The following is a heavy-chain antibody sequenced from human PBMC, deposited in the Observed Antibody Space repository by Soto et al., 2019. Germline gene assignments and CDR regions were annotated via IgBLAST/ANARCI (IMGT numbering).Heavy chain of an antibody. J-gene: IGHJ6*02. CDR1: GFTFSSYW. CDR2: INSDVNRI. Sequence: EVQLVESGGGLVQPGGSLRLSCAASGFTFSSYWMHWVRQAPGKGLVWVSRINSDVNRISYADSVKGRVTISRDNAENTVYLQMNSLRAEDTAVYYCARGIKNYYGTDVWGQGTTVIVSS. V-gene: IGHV3-74*01. CDR3: ARGIKNYYGTDV. D-gene: IGHD2-15*01.